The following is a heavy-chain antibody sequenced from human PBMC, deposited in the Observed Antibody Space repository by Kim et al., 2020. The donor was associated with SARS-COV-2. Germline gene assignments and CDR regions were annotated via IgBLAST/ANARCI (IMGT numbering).Heavy chain of an antibody. CDR3: ARALPIGVVVVYEDDAFDI. CDR2: ISSSSSYI. CDR1: GFTFSSYS. V-gene: IGHV3-21*01. Sequence: GGSLRLSCAASGFTFSSYSMNWVRQAPGKGLEWVSSISSSSSYIYYADSVKGRFTISRDNAKNSLYLQMNSLRAEDTAVYYCARALPIGVVVVYEDDAFDIWGQGTMVTVSS. D-gene: IGHD2-8*02. J-gene: IGHJ3*02.